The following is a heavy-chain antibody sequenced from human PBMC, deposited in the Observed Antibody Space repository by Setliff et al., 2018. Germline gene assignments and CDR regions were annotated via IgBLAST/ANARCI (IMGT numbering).Heavy chain of an antibody. CDR1: GYSISSGYY. J-gene: IGHJ4*02. CDR2: IYHTGST. D-gene: IGHD2-21*02. CDR3: ARDLGHGGDSDY. V-gene: IGHV4-38-2*02. Sequence: SETLSLTCAVSGYSISSGYYWGWIRQPPGKGLEWIASIYHTGSTYYNPSLKSRITMSVDTSKNQFSLKLNSVTATDTAVYYCARDLGHGGDSDYWGQGILVTVSS.